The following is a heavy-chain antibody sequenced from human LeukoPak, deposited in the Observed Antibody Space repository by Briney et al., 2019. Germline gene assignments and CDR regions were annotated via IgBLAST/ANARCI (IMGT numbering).Heavy chain of an antibody. V-gene: IGHV3-23*01. Sequence: GGSLRLSCAASGFTFSSYAMSWVRQAPGKGLEWVSAISGSGGSTYYADSVKGRFTISRDNSKNTLYLQMNSLRAEDTAVYYCAKTYYDYVWGSYVFDYWGQGTLVTVSS. CDR1: GFTFSSYA. CDR2: ISGSGGST. J-gene: IGHJ4*02. D-gene: IGHD3-16*01. CDR3: AKTYYDYVWGSYVFDY.